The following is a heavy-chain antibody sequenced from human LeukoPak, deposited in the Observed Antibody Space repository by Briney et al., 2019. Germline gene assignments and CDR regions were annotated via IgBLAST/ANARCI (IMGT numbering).Heavy chain of an antibody. CDR3: ARDLSGSYDY. CDR1: GYTFTGNY. D-gene: IGHD1-26*01. J-gene: IGHJ4*02. V-gene: IGHV1-2*02. Sequence: ASVKVSFKASGYTFTGNYIHWVRQAPGQGLEWMGLINPSSGGTNYAQEFQGRVTMTRDTSISTAYMELSRLRSDDTAVYYCARDLSGSYDYWGQGTLVTVSS. CDR2: INPSSGGT.